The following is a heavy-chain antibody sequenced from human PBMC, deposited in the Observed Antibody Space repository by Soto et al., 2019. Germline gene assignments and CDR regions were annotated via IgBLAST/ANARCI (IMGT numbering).Heavy chain of an antibody. CDR2: IKQDGSEK. Sequence: GGSLRLSCAASGFIFSSYWMSWVRQAPGKGLEWVANIKQDGSEKYYVDSVKGRFTISRDNPKNSLYLQMNSLRAEDTAVYFCARGLNWFDPWGQGTLVTVSS. CDR3: ARGLNWFDP. V-gene: IGHV3-7*01. CDR1: GFIFSSYW. J-gene: IGHJ5*02.